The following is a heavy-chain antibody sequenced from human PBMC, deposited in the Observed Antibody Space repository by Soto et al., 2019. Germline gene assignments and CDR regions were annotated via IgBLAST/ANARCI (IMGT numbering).Heavy chain of an antibody. CDR2: IYSGGST. D-gene: IGHD6-6*01. CDR1: GFTVSSNY. Sequence: GGSLRLSCAASGFTVSSNYMSWVRQAPGKGLEWVSVIYSGGSTYYADSVKGRFTISRDNSKNTLYLQMNSLRAEDTAVYYCARFREPYSSSSFDYWGQGTLVTVSS. CDR3: ARFREPYSSSSFDY. V-gene: IGHV3-66*02. J-gene: IGHJ4*02.